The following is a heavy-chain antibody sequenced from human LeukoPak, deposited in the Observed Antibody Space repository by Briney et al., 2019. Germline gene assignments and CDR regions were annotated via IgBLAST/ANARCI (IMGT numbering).Heavy chain of an antibody. V-gene: IGHV3-74*01. Sequence: GGSLRLSCAASGFTFSSYWMPWVRQAPGKGLVWVSRINSDGSSTSYADSVKGRFTISRDNAKNTLYPQMNSLRAEDTAVYYCARDLYSYGTGFDYWGQGTLVTVSS. CDR1: GFTFSSYW. CDR3: ARDLYSYGTGFDY. CDR2: INSDGSST. J-gene: IGHJ4*02. D-gene: IGHD5-18*01.